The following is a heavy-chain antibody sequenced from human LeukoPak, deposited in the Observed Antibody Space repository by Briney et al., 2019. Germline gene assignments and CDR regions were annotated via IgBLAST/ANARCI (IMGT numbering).Heavy chain of an antibody. V-gene: IGHV3-23*01. CDR3: LRDLNWSLDQ. J-gene: IGHJ4*02. D-gene: IGHD1-20*01. CDR2: IIDSGNSI. Sequence: GGSLRLSCAASGSTFSSCAMSWVRQAPGKGLEWVSTIIDSGNSIYYADSAEGRFTISRDNAKNTLYLQMNSLRAEDTAVYYCLRDLNWSLDQWGQGTLVTVSS. CDR1: GSTFSSCA.